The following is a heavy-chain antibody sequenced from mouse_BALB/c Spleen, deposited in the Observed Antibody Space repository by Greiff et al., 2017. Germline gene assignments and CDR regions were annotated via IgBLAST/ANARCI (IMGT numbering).Heavy chain of an antibody. V-gene: IGHV1-83*01. CDR3: ARGLGDY. Sequence: VQLQQSGPELVKPGASVKMSCKASGYTFTSYVMHWVKQKPGQGLEWIGVINPGSGGTNYNEKFKGKATLTADKSSSTAYMQLSSLTSDDSAVYFCARGLGDYWGQGTTLTVSS. CDR2: INPGSGGT. CDR1: GYTFTSYV. J-gene: IGHJ2*01. D-gene: IGHD4-1*01.